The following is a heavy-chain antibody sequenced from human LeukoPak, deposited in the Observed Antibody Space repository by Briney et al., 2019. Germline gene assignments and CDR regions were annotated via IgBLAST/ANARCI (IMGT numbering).Heavy chain of an antibody. CDR3: AREQDGRGLYDPLDI. CDR1: GFTFSAYA. CDR2: ISGRGGST. V-gene: IGHV3-23*01. Sequence: GGSLRLSCAASGFTFSAYAMTWVRQAPGKGLEWVSSISGRGGSTYYADSVRGRFTISRDNAKNTLSLQISSLRPDDTAVYYWAREQDGRGLYDPLDIWGQGTMVIVSS. J-gene: IGHJ3*02. D-gene: IGHD2-15*01.